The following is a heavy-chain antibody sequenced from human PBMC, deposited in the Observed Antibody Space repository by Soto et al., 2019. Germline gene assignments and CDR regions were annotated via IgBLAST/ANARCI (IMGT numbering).Heavy chain of an antibody. CDR2: IYYSGST. Sequence: PSETLSLTCTVSGGSISSGGYYWSWIRQHPGKGLEWIGYIYYSGSTYYNPSLKSRVTISVDTSKNQFSLKLSSVTAADTAVYYCARSYSSSYSYYYYYYMDVWGKGTTVTVSS. CDR1: GGSISSGGYY. CDR3: ARSYSSSYSYYYYYYMDV. D-gene: IGHD6-6*01. J-gene: IGHJ6*03. V-gene: IGHV4-31*03.